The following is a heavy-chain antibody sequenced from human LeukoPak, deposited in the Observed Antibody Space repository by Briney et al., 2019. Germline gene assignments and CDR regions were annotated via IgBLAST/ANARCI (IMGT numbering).Heavy chain of an antibody. D-gene: IGHD3-16*01. CDR2: IYYSGST. Sequence: SETLSLTCTVSGGSINSGDYYWSWIRQPPGKGLEWIGYIYYSGSTYYNPSLKSRVTISVGTSKNQFSLKLSSVTAADTAVYYCARDDPDGANDYWGQATLVTVSS. CDR3: ARDDPDGANDY. V-gene: IGHV4-30-4*01. J-gene: IGHJ4*02. CDR1: GGSINSGDYY.